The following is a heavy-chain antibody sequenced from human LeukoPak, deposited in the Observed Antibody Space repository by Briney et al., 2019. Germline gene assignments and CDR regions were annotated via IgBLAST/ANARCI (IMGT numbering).Heavy chain of an antibody. CDR3: ARDRLSSGWETFDY. V-gene: IGHV3-72*01. CDR1: GFTFSDHY. J-gene: IGHJ4*02. CDR2: IRNKANSYTT. D-gene: IGHD6-19*01. Sequence: GGSLRLSCAASGFTFSDHYMDWVRQAPGKGLECVGRIRNKANSYTTEYAASVKGRFTISRDDLKRSLYLQMNSLKTEDTAVYYCARDRLSSGWETFDYWGQGTLVTVSS.